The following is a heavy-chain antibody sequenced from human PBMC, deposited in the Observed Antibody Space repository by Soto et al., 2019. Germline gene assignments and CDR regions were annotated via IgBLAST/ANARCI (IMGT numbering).Heavy chain of an antibody. Sequence: EVQLVESGGGLVKPGGSLRLSCAASGFTFSSYSMNWVRQAPGKGLEWVSSISSSSSYIYYADSVKGRFTISRDNAKNSLYLQMNSLRDEDTAVYYCARDTYDILTGYYGLDAFGIWGQGTIVTVSS. CDR2: ISSSSSYI. D-gene: IGHD3-9*01. V-gene: IGHV3-21*01. CDR1: GFTFSSYS. CDR3: ARDTYDILTGYYGLDAFGI. J-gene: IGHJ3*02.